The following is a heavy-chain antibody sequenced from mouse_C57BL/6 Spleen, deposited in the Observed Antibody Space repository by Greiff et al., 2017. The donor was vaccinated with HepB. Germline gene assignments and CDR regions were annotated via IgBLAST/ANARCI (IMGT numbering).Heavy chain of an antibody. Sequence: ESGPGLVKPSQSLSLTCSVTGYSITSGYYWNWIRQFPGNKLEWMGYISYDGSNNYNPSLKNRISITRDTSKNQFFLKLNSVTTEDTATYYCARDWYYGSSYGYIDVWGTGTTVTVSS. CDR3: ARDWYYGSSYGYIDV. J-gene: IGHJ1*03. V-gene: IGHV3-6*01. CDR1: GYSITSGYY. CDR2: ISYDGSN. D-gene: IGHD1-1*01.